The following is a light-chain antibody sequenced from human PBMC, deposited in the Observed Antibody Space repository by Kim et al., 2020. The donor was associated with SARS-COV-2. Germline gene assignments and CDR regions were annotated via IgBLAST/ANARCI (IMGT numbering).Light chain of an antibody. CDR2: DKD. CDR3: NSRDSSGNHWV. J-gene: IGLJ1*01. CDR1: SLRFYY. Sequence: SSELTQDPGVSVALGQTVRITCRGDSLRFYYANWYQQKPGQAPVLVIYDKDNRPSGIPDRFSGSTSTIVGAQAEDEADYYCNSRDSSGNHWVFGAGTKVT. V-gene: IGLV3-19*01.